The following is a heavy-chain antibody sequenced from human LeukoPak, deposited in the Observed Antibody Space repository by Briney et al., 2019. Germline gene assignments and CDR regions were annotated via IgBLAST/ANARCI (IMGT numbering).Heavy chain of an antibody. V-gene: IGHV3-23*01. D-gene: IGHD1-26*01. J-gene: IGHJ4*02. CDR2: ISGSGGST. CDR1: GFTFSSYA. Sequence: PGGSLRLSCAASGFTFSSYAMSWVRQAPGKGLEWVSAISGSGGSTYYADSVKGRFTISRDNAKNSLYLQMNSLRAEDTAVYYCARESVGDFDYWGQGTLVTVSS. CDR3: ARESVGDFDY.